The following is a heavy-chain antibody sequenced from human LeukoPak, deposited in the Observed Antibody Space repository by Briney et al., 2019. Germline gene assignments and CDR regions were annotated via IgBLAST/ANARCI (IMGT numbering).Heavy chain of an antibody. CDR3: ARAPYSSSWWEKYNWFDP. CDR2: IYHSGST. D-gene: IGHD6-13*01. J-gene: IGHJ5*02. CDR1: GYSISSGYY. V-gene: IGHV4-38-2*02. Sequence: SETLSLTCTVSGYSISSGYYWGWIRQPPGKGLEWIGSIYHSGSTNYNPSLKSRVTISVDTSKNQFSLKLSSVTAADTAVYYCARAPYSSSWWEKYNWFDPWGQGTLVTVSS.